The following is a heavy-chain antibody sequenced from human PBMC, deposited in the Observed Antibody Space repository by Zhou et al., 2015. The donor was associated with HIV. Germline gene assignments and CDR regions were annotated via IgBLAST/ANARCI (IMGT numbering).Heavy chain of an antibody. CDR3: ARDLTMVRGVSVIYYYGMDV. CDR1: GGTFSSYA. CDR2: IIPIFGTA. Sequence: QVQLVQSGAEVKKPGSSVKVSCKASGGTFSSYAISWVRQAPGQGLEWMGGIIPIFGTANYAQKFQGRVTITADESTSTAYMELSSLRSEDTAVYYCARDLTMVRGVSVIYYYGMDVWGQGTTVTVSS. V-gene: IGHV1-69*01. J-gene: IGHJ6*02. D-gene: IGHD3-10*01.